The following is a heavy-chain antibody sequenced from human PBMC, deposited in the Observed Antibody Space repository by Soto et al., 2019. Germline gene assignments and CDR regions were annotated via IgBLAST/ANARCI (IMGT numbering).Heavy chain of an antibody. CDR2: ISAYNGNT. CDR1: GYTFTSYG. V-gene: IGHV1-18*04. J-gene: IGHJ6*02. CDR3: AREGLGYCSSTSCYTGESLYYYYYGMDV. D-gene: IGHD2-2*02. Sequence: ASVKVSCKASGYTFTSYGISWVRQAPGQGLEWMGWISAYNGNTNYAQKLRGRVTMTTDTSTSTAYMELRSLRSDDTAVYYCAREGLGYCSSTSCYTGESLYYYYYGMDVWGQGTTVTVSS.